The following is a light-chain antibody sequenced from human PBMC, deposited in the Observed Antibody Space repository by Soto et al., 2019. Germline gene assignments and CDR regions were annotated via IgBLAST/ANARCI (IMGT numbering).Light chain of an antibody. CDR2: GNS. CDR3: QSYGRNRRGWV. J-gene: IGLJ7*01. CDR1: NIGAAYD. V-gene: IGLV1-40*01. Sequence: QSVLAQPPSVSGAPGQRVTISCSNIGAAYDVHWYQQLPGTAPKLLIFGNSRRPSGVPDRFSGAKSGTSASLAITGLQAEDEADYYCQSYGRNRRGWVVGGGTQLTVL.